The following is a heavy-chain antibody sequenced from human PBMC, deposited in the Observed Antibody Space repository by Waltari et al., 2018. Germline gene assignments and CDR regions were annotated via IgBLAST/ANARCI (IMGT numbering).Heavy chain of an antibody. CDR1: GFTFSSYS. CDR2: ISSSSSYI. J-gene: IGHJ6*03. Sequence: EVQLVESGGGLVKPGGSLRLSCAASGFTFSSYSMNWVRQAPGKGLEWVSSISSSSSYIYYADSVKGRFTISRDNAKNSLYLQMNSLRAEDTAVYYCGTNGYDLPLDYYYYMDVWGKGTTVTVSS. CDR3: GTNGYDLPLDYYYYMDV. D-gene: IGHD3-3*01. V-gene: IGHV3-21*01.